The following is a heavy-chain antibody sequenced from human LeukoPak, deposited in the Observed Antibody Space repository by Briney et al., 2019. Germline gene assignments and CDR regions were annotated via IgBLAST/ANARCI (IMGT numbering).Heavy chain of an antibody. Sequence: PSETLSLTCTVSGGSISSYYWSWIWQPPGKGLEWIGYIYYSGSTNYNPSLKSRVTISVDTSKNQFSLKLSSVTAADTAVYYCATGGYSSSQPWGYWGQGTLVTVSS. CDR1: GGSISSYY. J-gene: IGHJ4*02. V-gene: IGHV4-59*08. CDR3: ATGGYSSSQPWGY. CDR2: IYYSGST. D-gene: IGHD6-13*01.